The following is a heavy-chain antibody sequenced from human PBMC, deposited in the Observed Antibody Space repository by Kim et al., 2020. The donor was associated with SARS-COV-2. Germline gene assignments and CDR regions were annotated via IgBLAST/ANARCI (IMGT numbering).Heavy chain of an antibody. CDR1: GFNFSDYW. D-gene: IGHD2-2*01. V-gene: IGHV3-7*03. CDR3: AKTVVEVVGASDYVDL. Sequence: GGSLRLSCAASGFNFSDYWMTWVRQAPGKWLEWVGNIGQDGSDKYYGDPVKGRFTISRDNTKKSVYLQMNSLRAEDTAVYYCAKTVVEVVGASDYVDLWG. J-gene: IGHJ6*03. CDR2: IGQDGSDK.